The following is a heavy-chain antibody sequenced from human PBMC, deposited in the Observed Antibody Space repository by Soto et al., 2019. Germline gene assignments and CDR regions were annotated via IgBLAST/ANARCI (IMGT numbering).Heavy chain of an antibody. D-gene: IGHD2-2*01. CDR3: ARSQGSSTSLEIYYYYCYGMDV. CDR2: ITPISDTT. J-gene: IGHJ6*02. V-gene: IGHV1-69*01. CDR1: GGTFSSYA. Sequence: QVQLVQSGAEVKKPGSSVKVSCNASGGTFSSYAISWVRQAPGQGLEWMGGITPISDTTNYAQKFQGRVTIPADECTSTDYMELRRLRSEDTAVYYCARSQGSSTSLEIYYYYCYGMDVWGQGPTVTVSS.